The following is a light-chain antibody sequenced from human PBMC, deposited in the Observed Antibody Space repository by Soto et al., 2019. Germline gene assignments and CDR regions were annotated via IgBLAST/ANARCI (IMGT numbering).Light chain of an antibody. CDR1: QSVSTN. V-gene: IGKV3-15*01. CDR3: QQYNNWPPAWT. Sequence: EIVMTKSPATLSVSKGDRATLSCRASQSVSTNLAWYQQKPGQAPRLLIYGASTRATGIPARFSGSGSGTEFTLTISSLQSEDFAVYYCQQYNNWPPAWTFGQVGNVDIK. J-gene: IGKJ1*01. CDR2: GAS.